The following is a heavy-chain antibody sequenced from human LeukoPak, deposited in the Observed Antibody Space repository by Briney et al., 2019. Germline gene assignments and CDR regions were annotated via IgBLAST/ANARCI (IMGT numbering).Heavy chain of an antibody. J-gene: IGHJ4*02. CDR2: ISGSGGST. Sequence: PGGSLRLSCAASGFTFSSYATSWVRQAPGKGLEWVSAISGSGGSTYYADSVKGRFTISRDNSKNTLNLQMNSLRAEDTAVYYCAKEVLLSYGDYTYVDYWGQGTLVTVSS. CDR3: AKEVLLSYGDYTYVDY. V-gene: IGHV3-23*01. D-gene: IGHD4-17*01. CDR1: GFTFSSYA.